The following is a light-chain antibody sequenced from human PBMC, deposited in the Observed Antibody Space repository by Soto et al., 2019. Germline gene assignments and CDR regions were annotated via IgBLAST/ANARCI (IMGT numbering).Light chain of an antibody. CDR2: GAS. CDR3: QQYGSSPQT. V-gene: IGKV3-20*01. J-gene: IGKJ1*01. Sequence: EIVMTQSPGTLSVSPWERATLFCRASQSVRSSLAWYQQKPGQAPRLLIYGASSRATGIPDRFSGSGSGTDFTLTISRLEPEDFAVYYCQQYGSSPQTFGQGTKVDIK. CDR1: QSVRSS.